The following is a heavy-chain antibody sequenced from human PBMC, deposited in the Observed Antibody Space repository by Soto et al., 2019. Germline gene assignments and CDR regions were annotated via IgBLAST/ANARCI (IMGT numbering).Heavy chain of an antibody. CDR3: ARDGRFGELLVLYYYYYYMDV. V-gene: IGHV1-3*01. CDR2: INAGNGNT. Sequence: QVQLVQSGAEVKKPGASVKVSCKASGYTFTSYAMHWVRQAPGQRLEWMGWINAGNGNTKYSQKFQGRVTITRDTSASTAYMERSSLRSEDTAVYYCARDGRFGELLVLYYYYYYMDVWGKGTTVTVSS. CDR1: GYTFTSYA. J-gene: IGHJ6*03. D-gene: IGHD3-10*01.